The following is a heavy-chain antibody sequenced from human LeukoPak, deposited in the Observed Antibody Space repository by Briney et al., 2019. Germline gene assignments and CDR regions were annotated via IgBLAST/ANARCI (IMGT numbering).Heavy chain of an antibody. D-gene: IGHD6-19*01. CDR3: ARSIAVAGSLY. V-gene: IGHV1-69*02. CDR2: IIPILGIA. J-gene: IGHJ4*02. CDR1: GGTFSSYT. Sequence: ASVKVSCKAPGGTFSSYTISWVRQAPGQGLEWMGRIIPILGIANYAQKFQGRVTITADKSTSTAYMELSSLRSEDTAVYYCARSIAVAGSLYWGQGTLVTVSS.